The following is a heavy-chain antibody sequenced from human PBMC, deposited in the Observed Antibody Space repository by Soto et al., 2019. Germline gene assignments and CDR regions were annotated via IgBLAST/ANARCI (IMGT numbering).Heavy chain of an antibody. Sequence: GESLKISCQGSGYSFTSNWINWVRHMPGKGLEWMGRIDPSDSYTDYSPSFQGQVTISADKSISTACLQWSSLKASDTAMYYCASQERGYIVATIQTPRDTYFDYWGQGTLVTVSS. CDR2: IDPSDSYT. V-gene: IGHV5-10-1*04. J-gene: IGHJ4*02. CDR1: GYSFTSNW. CDR3: ASQERGYIVATIQTPRDTYFDY. D-gene: IGHD5-12*01.